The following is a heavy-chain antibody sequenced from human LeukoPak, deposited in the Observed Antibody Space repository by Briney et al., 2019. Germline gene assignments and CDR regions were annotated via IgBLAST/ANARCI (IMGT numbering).Heavy chain of an antibody. D-gene: IGHD3-9*01. J-gene: IGHJ4*02. CDR2: ISSSGSTI. CDR3: ARDSRYDILTGYYHRTPFDY. Sequence: GGSLRLSCVASGFTFSDYYMSWIRQAPGKGLEWVSYISSSGSTIYYADSLKGRFTISRDNAKNSLYLQMNSLRAEDTAVYYCARDSRYDILTGYYHRTPFDYWGQGTLVTVSS. V-gene: IGHV3-11*04. CDR1: GFTFSDYY.